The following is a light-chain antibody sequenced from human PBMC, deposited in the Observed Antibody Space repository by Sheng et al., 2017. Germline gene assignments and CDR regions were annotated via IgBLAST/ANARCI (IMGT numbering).Light chain of an antibody. CDR1: QSVSSSY. CDR3: QQRYNWPLA. V-gene: IGKV3D-20*02. CDR2: DAS. Sequence: EIVLTQSPGTLSLSPGERATLSCRASQSVSSSYLAWYQLKPGQAPRLLMYDASNRATDIPARFSGSGSGTDFTLTISSLEPEDFAVYYCQQRYNWPLAFGGGTKVEIK. J-gene: IGKJ4*01.